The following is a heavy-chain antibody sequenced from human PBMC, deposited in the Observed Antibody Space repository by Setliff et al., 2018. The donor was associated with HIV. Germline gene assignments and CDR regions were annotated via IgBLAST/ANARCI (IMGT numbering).Heavy chain of an antibody. J-gene: IGHJ5*02. Sequence: SETLSLTCAASGGSISSSHWWSWVRQPPGKGLEWIGEIFHGGSTNYNPSLKSRVTISLDKSKNQFSLNVTSVIAADTAVYYCATMPNSGSYSNWFDPWGQGILVTVSS. V-gene: IGHV4-4*02. D-gene: IGHD1-26*01. CDR2: IFHGGST. CDR3: ATMPNSGSYSNWFDP. CDR1: GGSISSSHW.